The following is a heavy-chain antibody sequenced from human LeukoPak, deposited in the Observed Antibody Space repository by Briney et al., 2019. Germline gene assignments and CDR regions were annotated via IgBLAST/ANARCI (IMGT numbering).Heavy chain of an antibody. D-gene: IGHD2/OR15-2a*01. CDR2: INQDGSEK. CDR3: ARDLLATPHENDY. V-gene: IGHV3-7*01. Sequence: GGSLRLSCAASGFTFSSYWMSWVRQAPGKGLEWVANINQDGSEKYYVDSVKGRFTISRDNAKNSLYLQMNSLRAEDTAVYYCARDLLATPHENDYWGQGTLVTVSS. J-gene: IGHJ4*01. CDR1: GFTFSSYW.